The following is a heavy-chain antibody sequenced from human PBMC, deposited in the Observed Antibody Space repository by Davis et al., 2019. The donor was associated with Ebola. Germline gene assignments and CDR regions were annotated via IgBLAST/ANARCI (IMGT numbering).Heavy chain of an antibody. CDR2: ISAFSGNT. CDR1: GYTFTSYG. Sequence: AASVKVSCKASGYTFTSYGISWVRQAPGQGLEWMGCISAFSGNTNYAQKLQGRVTMTTDTSTSTAYMELRSLRSDDTAVYYCARRDYGDYGAFWGQGTLVTVSS. D-gene: IGHD4-17*01. J-gene: IGHJ4*02. V-gene: IGHV1-18*01. CDR3: ARRDYGDYGAF.